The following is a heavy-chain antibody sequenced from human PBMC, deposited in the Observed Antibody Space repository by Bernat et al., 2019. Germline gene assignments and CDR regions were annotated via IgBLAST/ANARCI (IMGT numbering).Heavy chain of an antibody. CDR1: GFTFSSYA. CDR2: VKSKIDGGTI. CDR3: TTGATH. D-gene: IGHD1-26*01. J-gene: IGHJ4*02. Sequence: EVQLVESGGGLVQPGGSLRLSCAASGFTFSSYAMHWVRQAPGKGLEWVARVKSKIDGGTIDYAAPVKGRFTISRDDLRSTLYLQMNSLKTEDTAVYYCTTGATHWGQGTLVTVSS. V-gene: IGHV3-15*01.